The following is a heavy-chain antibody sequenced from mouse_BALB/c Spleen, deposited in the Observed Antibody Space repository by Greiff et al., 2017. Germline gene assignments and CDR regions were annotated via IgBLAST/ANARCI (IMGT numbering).Heavy chain of an antibody. Sequence: QVQLKQSGAELVRPGTSVKISCKASGYTFTNYWLGWVKQRPGHGLEWIGDIYPGGGYTNYNEKFKGKATLTADTSSSTAYMQLSSLTSEDSAVYFCARNYYGSSHRDYWGQGTTLTVSS. CDR3: ARNYYGSSHRDY. CDR1: GYTFTNYW. V-gene: IGHV1-63*02. J-gene: IGHJ2*01. CDR2: IYPGGGYT. D-gene: IGHD1-1*01.